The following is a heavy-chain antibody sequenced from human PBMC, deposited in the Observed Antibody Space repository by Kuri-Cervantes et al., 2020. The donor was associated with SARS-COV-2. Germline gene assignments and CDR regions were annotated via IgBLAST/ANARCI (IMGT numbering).Heavy chain of an antibody. CDR2: FDPEDGET. J-gene: IGHJ4*02. D-gene: IGHD1-26*01. V-gene: IGHV1-18*03. CDR1: GYTFTSYG. CDR3: ARHVPPPEWELLSIGVGCGYFDC. Sequence: ASVKVSCKASGYTFTSYGISWVRQAPGQGLEWMGGFDPEDGETIYAQKFQGRVTMTRDTSTSTAYMELSSQRSEDIDVYYCARHVPPPEWELLSIGVGCGYFDCWGQGTLVTVSS.